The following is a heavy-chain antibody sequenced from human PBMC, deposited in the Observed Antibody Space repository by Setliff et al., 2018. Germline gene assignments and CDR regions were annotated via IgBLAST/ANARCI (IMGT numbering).Heavy chain of an antibody. D-gene: IGHD3-22*01. J-gene: IGHJ4*02. Sequence: VASVKVSCKASGYTFTSYGFSWVRQAPGQGLEWMGWISGYNGNTNYAQKVQGRVTMTRDTSTSTVYMELSSLRSEDTAVYYCARVAPHYYDSSGQSFDYWGQGTLVTSPQ. V-gene: IGHV1-18*01. CDR2: ISGYNGNT. CDR1: GYTFTSYG. CDR3: ARVAPHYYDSSGQSFDY.